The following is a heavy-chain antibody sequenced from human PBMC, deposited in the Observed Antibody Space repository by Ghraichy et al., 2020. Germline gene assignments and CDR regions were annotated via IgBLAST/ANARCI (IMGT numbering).Heavy chain of an antibody. V-gene: IGHV1-2*02. CDR3: ARDKAKAGFYDY. D-gene: IGHD6-19*01. CDR2: INPNSGGT. J-gene: IGHJ4*02. CDR1: GYTFTDYY. Sequence: ASVKVSCKASGYTFTDYYIYWVRQAPGQGLEWMGWINPNSGGTNYAQKFKGRVTMTRDTSISTAYMELSSLRSDDTAVYYCARDKAKAGFYDYWGQGTLVTVSS.